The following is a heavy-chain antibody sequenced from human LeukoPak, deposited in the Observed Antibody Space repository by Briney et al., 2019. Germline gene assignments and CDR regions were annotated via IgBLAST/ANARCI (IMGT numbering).Heavy chain of an antibody. Sequence: GGSLRLSCAASGFTVSSNYMSWVRQAPGKGLEWVSVIYSGGSTYYADSVKGRFTISRDNSKNTLYLQMNSLRAEDTAVYYCAKDMDCSSTSCYFHDAFDIWGQGTMVTVSS. CDR2: IYSGGST. D-gene: IGHD2-2*01. J-gene: IGHJ3*02. V-gene: IGHV3-53*01. CDR1: GFTVSSNY. CDR3: AKDMDCSSTSCYFHDAFDI.